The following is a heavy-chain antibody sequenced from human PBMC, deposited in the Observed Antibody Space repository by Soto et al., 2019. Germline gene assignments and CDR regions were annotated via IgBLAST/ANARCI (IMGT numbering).Heavy chain of an antibody. V-gene: IGHV1-18*01. CDR3: ARERGGYSYGDC. CDR1: GYTFISYG. CDR2: VNIYNDKT. Sequence: GPGVKKPGASVKVSCQASGYTFISYGINWVRQAPGQGLEWMGWVNIYNDKTNYAQKFQGRVTMTTDTSTSTAYLELKSLRSDDTAVYYCARERGGYSYGDCWGQGTLVTVSS. J-gene: IGHJ4*02. D-gene: IGHD5-18*01.